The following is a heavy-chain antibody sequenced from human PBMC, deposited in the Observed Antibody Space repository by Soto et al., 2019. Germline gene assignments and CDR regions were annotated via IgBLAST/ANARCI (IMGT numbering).Heavy chain of an antibody. J-gene: IGHJ6*02. D-gene: IGHD2-15*01. V-gene: IGHV3-11*05. CDR3: AKGDLKDIVVVVAATVYGMDV. Sequence: PGGSLRLSCAASGFTFSDYYMSWIRQAPGKGLELISYISSNTNYIRYADSVKGRFTISRDNSKNSLYLQMNSLRAEDTAVYYCAKGDLKDIVVVVAATVYGMDVWGQGTTVTVSS. CDR1: GFTFSDYY. CDR2: ISSNTNYI.